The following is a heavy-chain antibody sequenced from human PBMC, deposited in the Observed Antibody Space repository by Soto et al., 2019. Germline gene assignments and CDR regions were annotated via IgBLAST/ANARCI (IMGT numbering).Heavy chain of an antibody. D-gene: IGHD5-12*01. CDR1: GGSISSGGYY. CDR3: ARKDSGYGDYMDV. Sequence: QVQLQESGPGLVKPSQTLSLTCTVSGGSISSGGYYWSWIRQHPGKGLEWIGYIHYRGSTYYNPSLKLRVTMSVATSENQFSLRLSSVTAADPAVYYCARKDSGYGDYMDVWGKGTTVTVSS. CDR2: IHYRGST. V-gene: IGHV4-31*03. J-gene: IGHJ6*03.